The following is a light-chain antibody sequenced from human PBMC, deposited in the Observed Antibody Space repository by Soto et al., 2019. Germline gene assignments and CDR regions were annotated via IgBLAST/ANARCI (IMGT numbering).Light chain of an antibody. CDR1: QNIREY. CDR3: QESYTNPWT. J-gene: IGKJ1*01. V-gene: IGKV1-39*01. CDR2: AAS. Sequence: DIRMTQSPSSLSASVGDRVTITCRASQNIREYLNWYQQKPGSAPQLLISAASTLQSGVPLRFSGSGSGTDFTLTISNLQPEDVGSYICQESYTNPWTFGRGTNLEI.